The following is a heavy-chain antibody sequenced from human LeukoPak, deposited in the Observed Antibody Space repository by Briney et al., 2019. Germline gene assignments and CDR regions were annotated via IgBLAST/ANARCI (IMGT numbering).Heavy chain of an antibody. CDR3: TRLVGGNSGYYGDY. CDR1: GFTFSGSA. J-gene: IGHJ4*02. CDR2: IRSKANNYAT. V-gene: IGHV3-73*01. D-gene: IGHD3-22*01. Sequence: PGGSLRLSCAASGFTFSGSAMHWVRQASGKGLEWVGRIRSKANNYATAYAASVKGRFTISRDDSKNTAYLQMNSLKTEDTAVYYCTRLVGGNSGYYGDYWGQGTLVTVSS.